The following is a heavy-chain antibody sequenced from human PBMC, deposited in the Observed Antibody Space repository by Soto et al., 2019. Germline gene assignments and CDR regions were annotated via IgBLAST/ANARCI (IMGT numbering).Heavy chain of an antibody. V-gene: IGHV3-48*02. D-gene: IGHD2-8*01. CDR2: ITPTSRAI. CDR3: ARDGKGAAYTNGPYYFDH. J-gene: IGHJ4*02. CDR1: GFPFNFYS. Sequence: GGSLRLSCEVSGFPFNFYSMNWVRQAPGKGLEWIAYITPTSRAINYADSVRGRFTISRDGGGVFLHMNGLGDEDTAVYYCARDGKGAAYTNGPYYFDHWGQGALVTVSS.